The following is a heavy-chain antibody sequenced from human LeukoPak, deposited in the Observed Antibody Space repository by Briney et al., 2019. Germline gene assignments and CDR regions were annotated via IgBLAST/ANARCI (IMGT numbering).Heavy chain of an antibody. J-gene: IGHJ4*02. V-gene: IGHV4-59*12. CDR1: GGSIRSYY. D-gene: IGHD3-3*01. CDR3: ARDAATHYDFWSGYYTGSHYFDY. Sequence: SETLSLTCTVSGGSIRSYYWSWIRQPPGKGLEWIGYIYYSGSTNYNPSLKSRVTISVDTSRNQFSLKLSSVTAADTAVYYCARDAATHYDFWSGYYTGSHYFDYWGQGTLVTVSS. CDR2: IYYSGST.